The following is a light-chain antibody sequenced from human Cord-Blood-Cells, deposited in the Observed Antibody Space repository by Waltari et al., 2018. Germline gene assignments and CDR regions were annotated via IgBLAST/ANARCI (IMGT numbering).Light chain of an antibody. CDR1: QSISSY. Sequence: DIQMTQSTSYLSAAVGDRVTSTCRASQSISSYLYWYQQKPGTAPKRLIYAASSLQSGVQSRFSGSGSGTDFTLTISSLQPEDFATYYCQPSYSTPLTFGGGTKGEIK. V-gene: IGKV1-39*01. CDR3: QPSYSTPLT. CDR2: AAS. J-gene: IGKJ4*01.